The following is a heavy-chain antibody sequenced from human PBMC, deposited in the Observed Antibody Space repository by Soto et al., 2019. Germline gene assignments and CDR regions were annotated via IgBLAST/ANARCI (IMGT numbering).Heavy chain of an antibody. CDR3: ARAVAVPADFDY. V-gene: IGHV1-3*05. J-gene: IGHJ4*02. CDR2: INAGNGNT. CDR1: GYTFTGYA. D-gene: IGHD6-19*01. Sequence: QVQLVQSGAEEKKPGASVKVSCKASGYTFTGYAMHWVRQAPGQRLEWMGWINAGNGNTKYSQKFQGRVTITRDTSASAAYMELSSLSSEDTGVYYCARAVAVPADFDYWGQGTLVTVSS.